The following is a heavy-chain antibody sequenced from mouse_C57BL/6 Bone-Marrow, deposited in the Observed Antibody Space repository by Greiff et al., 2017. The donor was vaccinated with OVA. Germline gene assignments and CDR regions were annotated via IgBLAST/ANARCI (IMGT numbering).Heavy chain of an antibody. CDR3: ARKGIYGYYFDY. Sequence: VQLQQSGAELVKPGASVKMSCKASGYTFTSYWITWVKQRPGQGLEWIGDIYPGSGSTNYNEKFKSKATLTVDTSSSTAYMQLSSLTSEDSAVYYCARKGIYGYYFDYWGQGTTLTVSS. D-gene: IGHD2-2*01. CDR2: IYPGSGST. J-gene: IGHJ2*01. V-gene: IGHV1-55*01. CDR1: GYTFTSYW.